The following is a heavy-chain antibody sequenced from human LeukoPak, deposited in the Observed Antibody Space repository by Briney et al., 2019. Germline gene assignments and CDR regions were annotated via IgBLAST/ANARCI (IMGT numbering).Heavy chain of an antibody. CDR2: INAGNGNT. V-gene: IGHV1-3*01. J-gene: IGHJ4*02. CDR1: GGTFSSYA. D-gene: IGHD4-17*01. CDR3: ARDEGGESFDY. Sequence: ASVKVSCKAAGGTFSSYAISWVRQAPGQGLEWMGWINAGNGNTKYSQKFQGRVTVTRDTSASTAYMELSSLRSEDTAVYYCARDEGGESFDYWGQGTLVTVSS.